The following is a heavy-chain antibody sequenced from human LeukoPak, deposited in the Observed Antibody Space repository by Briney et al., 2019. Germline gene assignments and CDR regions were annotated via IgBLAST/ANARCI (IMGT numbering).Heavy chain of an antibody. D-gene: IGHD1-26*01. J-gene: IGHJ4*02. CDR1: GFTFSSYG. Sequence: GGTLRLSCAASGFTFSSYGMSWVRQAPGKGLEWVSAISGSGGSTYYADSVKGRFTISRDNSKNTLYLQMNSLRAEDTAVYYCANQAIVGANSCFDYWGQGTLVTVSS. CDR2: ISGSGGST. V-gene: IGHV3-23*01. CDR3: ANQAIVGANSCFDY.